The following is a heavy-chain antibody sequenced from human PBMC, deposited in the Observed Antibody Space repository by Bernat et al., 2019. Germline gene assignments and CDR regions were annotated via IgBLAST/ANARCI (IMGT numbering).Heavy chain of an antibody. Sequence: QVQLQESGPGLVKPSQTLSLTCTVSGGSISSTVDYWSWIRQHPGKGLEWIGYIFYNGNTYYNPSLKSRLTISVDTSKNQFSLRMTSVTAADTAVYYCARMGYSFGFDYWGQGTLVIVSS. CDR1: GGSISSTVDY. J-gene: IGHJ4*02. CDR3: ARMGYSFGFDY. D-gene: IGHD5-18*01. V-gene: IGHV4-31*03. CDR2: IFYNGNT.